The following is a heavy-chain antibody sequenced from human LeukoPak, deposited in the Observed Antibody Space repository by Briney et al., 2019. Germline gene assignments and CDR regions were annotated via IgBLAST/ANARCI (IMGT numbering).Heavy chain of an antibody. CDR2: ISYDGSNK. CDR1: GFTFSSYA. Sequence: QTGRSLRLSCAASGFTFSSYAMHWVRQAPGKGLEWVAVISYDGSNKYYADSVKGRFTISRDSSKNTLYLQMNSLRAEDTAVYYCAGASGYSYGPRGNYFDYWGQGTLVTVSS. CDR3: AGASGYSYGPRGNYFDY. V-gene: IGHV3-30*04. J-gene: IGHJ4*02. D-gene: IGHD5-18*01.